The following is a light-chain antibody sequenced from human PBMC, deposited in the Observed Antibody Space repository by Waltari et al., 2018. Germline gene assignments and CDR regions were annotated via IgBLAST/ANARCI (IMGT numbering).Light chain of an antibody. CDR3: QSYDNNIWL. CDR2: ENN. J-gene: IGLJ3*02. V-gene: IGLV6-57*03. CDR1: SGRVAANS. Sequence: NFMLTQSHSVSASPGQTVTISCTRPSGRVAANSMQWYQQRPGSAPTLVIYENNQSPAGVPDRFSGSIDSSSNSASLTISGLKTEDEADYYCQSYDNNIWLFGGGTKLTVL.